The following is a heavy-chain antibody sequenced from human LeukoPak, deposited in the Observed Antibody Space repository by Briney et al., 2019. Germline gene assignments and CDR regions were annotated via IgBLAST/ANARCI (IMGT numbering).Heavy chain of an antibody. V-gene: IGHV4-30-2*01. J-gene: IGHJ3*02. D-gene: IGHD3-22*01. Sequence: PSQTLSLTCAVSGGSISSGGYSWSWIRQPPGKGLEWIGYIYHSGSTNYNPSLKSRVTISVDTSKNQFSLKLSSVTAADTAVYYCAREYYYDLGPAFDIWGQGTMVTVSS. CDR3: AREYYYDLGPAFDI. CDR1: GGSISSGGYS. CDR2: IYHSGST.